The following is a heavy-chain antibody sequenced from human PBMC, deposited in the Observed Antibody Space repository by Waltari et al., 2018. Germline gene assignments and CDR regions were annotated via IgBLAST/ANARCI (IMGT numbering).Heavy chain of an antibody. V-gene: IGHV3-23*01. D-gene: IGHD3-16*01. CDR3: ARASGVDY. CDR2: ISDAGGIN. J-gene: IGHJ4*02. CDR1: GFSFSTYV. Sequence: EVQLLESGGGLVQPGGSLRLSCAASGFSFSTYVMNWVRQAPGKGVEGVTSISDAGGINSYADSVKGRFTISRDNSKNTLYLQMNSLRGEDTAVYYGARASGVDYWGQGTLVTISS.